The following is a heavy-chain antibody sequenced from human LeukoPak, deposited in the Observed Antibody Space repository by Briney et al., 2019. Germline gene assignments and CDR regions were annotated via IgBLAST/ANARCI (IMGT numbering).Heavy chain of an antibody. CDR3: TTEEEGRVDYVWGSYRYTRYYFFDY. V-gene: IGHV3-33*01. CDR2: IWYDGSNK. J-gene: IGHJ4*02. Sequence: PGRSLRLSCAASGFTFSSYGMHWVRQAPGKGLEWVAVIWYDGSNKYYADSVKGRFTISRDNSKNTLYLQMNSLKTEDTAVYYCTTEEEGRVDYVWGSYRYTRYYFFDYWGQGTLVTVSS. CDR1: GFTFSSYG. D-gene: IGHD3-16*02.